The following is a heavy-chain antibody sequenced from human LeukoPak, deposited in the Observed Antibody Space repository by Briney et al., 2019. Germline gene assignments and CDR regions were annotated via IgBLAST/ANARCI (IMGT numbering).Heavy chain of an antibody. CDR3: TRGYSYDPFGY. CDR2: IRSKAYGGTT. CDR1: GFTFGDYA. V-gene: IGHV3-49*04. D-gene: IGHD5-18*01. J-gene: IGHJ4*02. Sequence: GGSLRLSCTASGFTFGDYAMSWVRQAPGKGLEWVGFIRSKAYGGTTEYAASVKGRFTISRDDSKSIAYPQMNSLKTEDTAVYYCTRGYSYDPFGYWGQGTLVTVSS.